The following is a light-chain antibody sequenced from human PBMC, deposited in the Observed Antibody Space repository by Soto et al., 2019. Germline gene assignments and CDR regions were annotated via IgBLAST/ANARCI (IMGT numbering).Light chain of an antibody. CDR1: QSLLHSAGETF. J-gene: IGKJ5*01. CDR2: EVS. Sequence: VMTQTPLTLSVTPGQPASISCKSSQSLLHSAGETFLFWYLQKPGQSPQLLIYEVSNRFSGVPDRFSGSGSGTDFTLDIRRVEAEDVGIYYCMPSTHLPPTFGQGTRLEIK. CDR3: MPSTHLPPT. V-gene: IGKV2D-29*02.